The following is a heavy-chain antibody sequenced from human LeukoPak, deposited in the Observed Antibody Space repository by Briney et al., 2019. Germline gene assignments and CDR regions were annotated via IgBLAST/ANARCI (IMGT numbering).Heavy chain of an antibody. V-gene: IGHV1-2*02. CDR3: ARELGINAFDV. CDR2: IDPKRGGT. CDR1: GYTLTEKH. Sequence: ASVKVSCKASGYTLTEKHLYWVRQAPGQGLEWMGWIDPKRGGTSFAQNFQGRLTMTRDTSINPAYIELSRLTSDDTTVYYCARELGINAFDVWGQGTMVTVSS. D-gene: IGHD7-27*01. J-gene: IGHJ3*01.